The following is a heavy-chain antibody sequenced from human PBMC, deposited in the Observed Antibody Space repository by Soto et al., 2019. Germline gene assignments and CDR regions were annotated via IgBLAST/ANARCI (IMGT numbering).Heavy chain of an antibody. D-gene: IGHD3-16*01. CDR2: ISYDGSNK. CDR3: AKRWGESDFDY. CDR1: GFTFSSYG. V-gene: IGHV3-30*18. J-gene: IGHJ4*02. Sequence: QVQLVESGGGVVQPGRSLRLSSAASGFTFSSYGMHWVRQAPGKGLEWVAVISYDGSNKYYADSVKGRFTIYRDNSKNTLYLQMNSLRAEDTAVYYCAKRWGESDFDYLGQGTLVTVSS.